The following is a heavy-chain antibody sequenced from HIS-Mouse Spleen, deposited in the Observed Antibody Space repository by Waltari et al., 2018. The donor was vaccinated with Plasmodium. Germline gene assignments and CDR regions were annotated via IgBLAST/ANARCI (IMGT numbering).Heavy chain of an antibody. CDR3: ARRGGSYYYFDY. D-gene: IGHD1-26*01. Sequence: QLQLQESGPGLVKPSETLYLTCHVSGGSISSSSYYWGWVRQPPGKGLEWIGSIYYSGSTYYNPSLKSRVTISVDTSKNQFSLKLSSVTAADTAVYYCARRGGSYYYFDYWGQGTLVTVSS. J-gene: IGHJ4*02. CDR1: GGSISSSSYY. V-gene: IGHV4-39*01. CDR2: IYYSGST.